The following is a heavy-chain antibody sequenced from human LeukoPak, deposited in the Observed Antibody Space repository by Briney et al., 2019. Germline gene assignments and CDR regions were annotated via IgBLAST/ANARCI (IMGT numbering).Heavy chain of an antibody. Sequence: GGSLRLSCAASGFTFSDYYMSWIRQAPGKGLEWVSCISSSGSTIYYADSVKGRFTISRDNAKNSLYLQMNSLRAEDTAVYYCARDRSSGRAFDIWGQGTMVTVSS. CDR2: ISSSGSTI. CDR1: GFTFSDYY. J-gene: IGHJ3*02. CDR3: ARDRSSGRAFDI. V-gene: IGHV3-11*01. D-gene: IGHD3-22*01.